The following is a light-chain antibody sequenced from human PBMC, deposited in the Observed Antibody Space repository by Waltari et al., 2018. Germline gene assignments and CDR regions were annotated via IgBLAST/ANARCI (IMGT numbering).Light chain of an antibody. CDR2: GAS. Sequence: EIVLTQSPGTLSLSPGERATLSCRASQTVPIDKLAWYQQKPGQAPRLLIYGASSRATGIPDRFSGSGSGTDFTLTISRLEPEDFVLYYCLQYGQQYGSSPGTFGQGTKVEIK. CDR3: LQYGQQYGSSPGT. J-gene: IGKJ1*01. CDR1: QTVPIDK. V-gene: IGKV3-20*01.